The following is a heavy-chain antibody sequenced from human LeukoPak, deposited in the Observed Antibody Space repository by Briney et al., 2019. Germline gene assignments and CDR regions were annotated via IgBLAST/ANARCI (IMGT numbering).Heavy chain of an antibody. V-gene: IGHV1-3*03. J-gene: IGHJ6*03. CDR2: INAGNGNT. CDR1: GYTFTSYA. D-gene: IGHD2-2*01. Sequence: ASVKVSCKASGYTFTSYAMHWVRQAPGQRLEWMGWINAGNGNTKYSQEFQGRVTITRDTSAATAYMELSSLRHDDLAVFYCARGRGTSGTNRDFYYYYMDVWGKGTTVTVSS. CDR3: ARGRGTSGTNRDFYYYYMDV.